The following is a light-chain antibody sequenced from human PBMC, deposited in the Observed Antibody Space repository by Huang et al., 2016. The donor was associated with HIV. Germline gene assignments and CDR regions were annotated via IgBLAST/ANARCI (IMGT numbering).Light chain of an antibody. CDR1: QSVSDY. CDR3: QQYFEWPPTT. Sequence: EIVMTQSPATLSVSPGERATLSCRASQSVSDYLAWYQQKPGQAPRLLISGASTRATGIPARFSCSGSGTGFTLTIGSLQSEDFAVYYCQQYFEWPPTTFGQGTKVEIK. CDR2: GAS. J-gene: IGKJ1*01. V-gene: IGKV3-15*01.